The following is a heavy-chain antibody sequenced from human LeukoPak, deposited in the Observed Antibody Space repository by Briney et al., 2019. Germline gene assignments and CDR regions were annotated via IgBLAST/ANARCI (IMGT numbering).Heavy chain of an antibody. Sequence: GGSLRLSCAASGFTFDDYGMSWVRQVPGKGLEWVANIKQDGSETTYANSVRGRFTIFRDNAKDSVYLQMNSLRAEDSATYYCVREGFYFFDFWGQGTLVTVSS. CDR2: IKQDGSET. CDR1: GFTFDDYG. D-gene: IGHD2-15*01. CDR3: VREGFYFFDF. V-gene: IGHV3-7*01. J-gene: IGHJ4*03.